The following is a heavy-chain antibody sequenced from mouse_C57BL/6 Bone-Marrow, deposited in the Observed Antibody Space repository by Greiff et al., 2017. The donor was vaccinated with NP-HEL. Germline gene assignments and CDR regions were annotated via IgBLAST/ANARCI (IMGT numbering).Heavy chain of an antibody. CDR3: ARERYYGVYAMDY. J-gene: IGHJ4*01. D-gene: IGHD1-1*01. V-gene: IGHV1-72*01. CDR2: IDPNSGGT. Sequence: QVQLQQPGAELVKPWASVSLSCKASGYSFTSYWMHWVKQRPGRGLVWFGRIDPNSGGTKYNEKFKSKATLTVDKPSSTAYMQLSSLTSEDSAVYYCARERYYGVYAMDYWGQGTSVTVSS. CDR1: GYSFTSYW.